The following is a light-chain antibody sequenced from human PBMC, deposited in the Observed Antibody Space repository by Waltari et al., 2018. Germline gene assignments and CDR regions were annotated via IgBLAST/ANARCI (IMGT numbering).Light chain of an antibody. CDR3: QQRSSWPWT. CDR2: GAS. Sequence: EIVLTQSPATLSLSPGERATLSCRASQSVSSYLAWYQQKPGQAPRLLIYGASKRATGIPARFSGSGSGTDLTLTISSLEPEDFAVYYCQQRSSWPWTFGQGTKVEIK. CDR1: QSVSSY. J-gene: IGKJ1*01. V-gene: IGKV3-11*01.